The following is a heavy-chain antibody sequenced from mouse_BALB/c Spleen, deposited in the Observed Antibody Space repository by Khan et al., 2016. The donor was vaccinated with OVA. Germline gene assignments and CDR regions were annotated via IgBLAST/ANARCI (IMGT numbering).Heavy chain of an antibody. CDR3: ARIKKIVATYFDY. CDR2: TNPTNGRT. D-gene: IGHD1-1*01. J-gene: IGHJ2*01. Sequence: VQLQQSGAELVKAGASVKMSCKASGYTFTSYWMHWVKQRLGQGLEWFAETNPTNGRTYYNEKFKSKATLTVDKSSSTAYMLLSGPTFEDSAVYDCARIKKIVATYFDYWGQGTTLTVSP. CDR1: GYTFTSYW. V-gene: IGHV1S81*02.